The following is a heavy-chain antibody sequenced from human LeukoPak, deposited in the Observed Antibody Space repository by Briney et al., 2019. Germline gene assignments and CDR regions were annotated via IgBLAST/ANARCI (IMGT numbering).Heavy chain of an antibody. Sequence: GGSLRLSCAASGFTFSDYYMSWIRQAPGKGLEWVSYISGTSSYTNYADSVKGRFTVSRDNAKNSLFLQMNSLRAEDAAVYYCARGGSTWSYVDCWGQGTLVTVSS. CDR1: GFTFSDYY. D-gene: IGHD6-13*01. V-gene: IGHV3-11*05. CDR2: ISGTSSYT. CDR3: ARGGSTWSYVDC. J-gene: IGHJ4*02.